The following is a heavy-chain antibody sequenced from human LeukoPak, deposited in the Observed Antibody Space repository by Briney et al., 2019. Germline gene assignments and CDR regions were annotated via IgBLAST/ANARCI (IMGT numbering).Heavy chain of an antibody. V-gene: IGHV3-21*01. D-gene: IGHD1-26*01. CDR3: ARGTYIVGLPDAFDI. J-gene: IGHJ3*02. CDR1: GFTFSSYA. Sequence: NPGGSLRLSCAASGFTFSSYAMSWVRQAPGKGLEWVSSISSSSSYIYYADSVKGRFTISRDNAKNSLYLQMNSLRAEDTAVYYCARGTYIVGLPDAFDIWGQGTMVTVSS. CDR2: ISSSSSYI.